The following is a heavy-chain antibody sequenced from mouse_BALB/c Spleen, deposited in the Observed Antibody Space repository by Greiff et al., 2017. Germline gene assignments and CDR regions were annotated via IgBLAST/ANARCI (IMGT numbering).Heavy chain of an antibody. CDR3: ARSLGLYYAMDY. J-gene: IGHJ4*01. Sequence: QVQLQQSGAELMKPGASVKISCKATGYTFSSYWIEWVKQRPGHGLEWIGEILPGSGSTNYNEKFKGKATLTADKSSSTAYMQLSSLTSENSAVYFCARSLGLYYAMDYWGQGTSVTVSS. CDR2: ILPGSGST. CDR1: GYTFSSYW. V-gene: IGHV1-9*01. D-gene: IGHD6-1*01.